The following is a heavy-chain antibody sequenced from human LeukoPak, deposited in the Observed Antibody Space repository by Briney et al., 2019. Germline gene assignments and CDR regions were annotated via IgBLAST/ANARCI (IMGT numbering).Heavy chain of an antibody. V-gene: IGHV3-23*01. J-gene: IGHJ4*02. Sequence: GGSLRLSCAASGFTFSSYAMSWVRQAPGKGLEWVSSITGSSASTYYADAVKGRFTISRDNSKNTLYLQMNSLRAEDTAVYFCAKLDYYDTHWGQGTLVTVSS. D-gene: IGHD3-22*01. CDR3: AKLDYYDTH. CDR1: GFTFSSYA. CDR2: ITGSSAST.